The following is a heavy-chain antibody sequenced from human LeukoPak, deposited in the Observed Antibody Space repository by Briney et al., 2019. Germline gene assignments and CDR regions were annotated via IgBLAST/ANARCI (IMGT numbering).Heavy chain of an antibody. J-gene: IGHJ4*02. Sequence: GGSLRLSCVASGFTFSNYGMHWVRQAPGKGLAWVAFIRYDGDNKYYADSVEGRFTISRDNSKNTLYLQMNSLRTEDTAVYYCAKDKAAAGTKSFDYWGQGTLVTVSS. V-gene: IGHV3-30*02. CDR2: IRYDGDNK. CDR3: AKDKAAAGTKSFDY. CDR1: GFTFSNYG. D-gene: IGHD6-13*01.